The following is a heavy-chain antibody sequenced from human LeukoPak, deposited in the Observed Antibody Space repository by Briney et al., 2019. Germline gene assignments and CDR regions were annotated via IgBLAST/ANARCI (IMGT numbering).Heavy chain of an antibody. Sequence: GRCLRPSCAASGFTFSNYWMHSVRQAPGKGLVWVSRITGDGSSTTYADSVRGRFTISRDSAKNTLYLQMHSLRAEDTAVYYCARGWFGSSLDSWGQGTLVTVSS. CDR3: ARGWFGSSLDS. CDR2: ITGDGSST. D-gene: IGHD6-13*01. J-gene: IGHJ4*02. CDR1: GFTFSNYW. V-gene: IGHV3-74*01.